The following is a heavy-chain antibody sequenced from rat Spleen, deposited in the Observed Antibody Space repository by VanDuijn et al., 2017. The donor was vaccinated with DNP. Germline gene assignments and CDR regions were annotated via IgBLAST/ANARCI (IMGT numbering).Heavy chain of an antibody. CDR2: IRYDGSRT. V-gene: IGHV5-17*01. J-gene: IGHJ2*01. CDR3: ARRGDGGADY. CDR1: GFTFSDYA. Sequence: EVQLVESGGGLVQPGRSLKLSCAASGFTFSDYAMAWVRQAPKKGLEWVATIRYDGSRTYYRDSVKGRFNISRDNAKNTQYLQMDSLRSEDTATYYCARRGDGGADYWGQGVMVTVSS. D-gene: IGHD1-11*01.